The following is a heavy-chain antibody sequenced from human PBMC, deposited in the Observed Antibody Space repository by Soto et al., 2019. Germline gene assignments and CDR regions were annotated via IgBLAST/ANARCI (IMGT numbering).Heavy chain of an antibody. Sequence: PGGSLRLSCAASGFTFSIDGMNWVRQAPGKGLEWVSQIGGARSSTIYYADSVKGRFTISRDNAKNSLYLQMNSLRDEDTAVYYCERDFGYEDVRGQRNPVTVSS. CDR3: ERDFGYEDV. J-gene: IGHJ6*02. CDR2: IGGARSSTI. D-gene: IGHD3-22*01. V-gene: IGHV3-48*02. CDR1: GFTFSIDG.